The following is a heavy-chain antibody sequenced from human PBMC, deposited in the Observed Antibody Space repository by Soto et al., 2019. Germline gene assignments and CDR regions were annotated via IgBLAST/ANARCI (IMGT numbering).Heavy chain of an antibody. Sequence: GESLKISCQGSGYSFTSYWIGWVRQMPGKGLEWMGTIYPGDSDTRYSPSFQGQVTISADKSISTAYLQWSSLKASDTAMYYCARHYDSSGYSAPFDYWGQGTLVTVSS. CDR3: ARHYDSSGYSAPFDY. CDR1: GYSFTSYW. D-gene: IGHD3-22*01. CDR2: IYPGDSDT. V-gene: IGHV5-51*01. J-gene: IGHJ4*02.